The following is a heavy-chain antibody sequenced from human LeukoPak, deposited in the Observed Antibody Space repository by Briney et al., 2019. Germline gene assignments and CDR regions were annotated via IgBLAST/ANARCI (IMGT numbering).Heavy chain of an antibody. CDR1: GYTFTSYG. CDR2: ISAYNGNT. J-gene: IGHJ4*02. Sequence: ASVKVSCKASGYTFTSYGISWVRQAPGQGLEWMGWISAYNGNTNYAQKLQGRVTMTTDTSTSTTYMELRSLRSDDTAVYYCARDYVWGSYRLGFDYWGQGTLVTVSS. D-gene: IGHD3-16*02. CDR3: ARDYVWGSYRLGFDY. V-gene: IGHV1-18*01.